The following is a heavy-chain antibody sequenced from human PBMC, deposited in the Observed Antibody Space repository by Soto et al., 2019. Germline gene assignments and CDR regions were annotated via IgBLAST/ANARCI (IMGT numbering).Heavy chain of an antibody. CDR2: VHHSWGS. V-gene: IGHV4-59*08. CDR3: ARQGFGPLHGLVDV. J-gene: IGHJ6*02. Sequence: QVQLQESGPGLGKPSETLSLSCTVSGGSISSYYWSCFRQSPGKRMEWIGYVHHSWGSSYNPSLQSRVAISLDTSKSQFSLMVTSVTATDTAVYYCARQGFGPLHGLVDVWGQGTTVTVSS. CDR1: GGSISSYY. D-gene: IGHD3-10*01.